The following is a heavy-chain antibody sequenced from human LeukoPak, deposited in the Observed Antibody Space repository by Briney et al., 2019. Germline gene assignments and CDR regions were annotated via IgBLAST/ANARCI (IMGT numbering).Heavy chain of an antibody. CDR2: IVPIIGTA. CDR1: GGTFHSYI. D-gene: IGHD2-15*01. CDR3: ARDQRPSCLGGICYSGDY. V-gene: IGHV1-69*16. Sequence: SVKVSCKASGGTFHSYIVTWVRQAPGQGLEWMGGIVPIIGTANYAQKFQGRVTITTDDSTSTAYMELRSLRSEDTAIYYCARDQRPSCLGGICYSGDYWGQGTLVTVTS. J-gene: IGHJ4*02.